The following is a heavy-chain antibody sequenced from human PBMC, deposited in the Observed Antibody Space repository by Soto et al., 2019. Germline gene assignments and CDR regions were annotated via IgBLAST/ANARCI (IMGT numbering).Heavy chain of an antibody. CDR3: ARPLPDYGDYEALDAFDI. J-gene: IGHJ3*02. Sequence: QVQLQQWGAGLLKPSETLSLTCAVYGGSFSGYYWSWIRQPPGKGLEWIGEINHSGSTNYNPSLKSRVTISVDTSKNQFSLKLSSVTAADTAVYYCARPLPDYGDYEALDAFDIWGQGTMVTVSS. CDR1: GGSFSGYY. D-gene: IGHD4-17*01. V-gene: IGHV4-34*01. CDR2: INHSGST.